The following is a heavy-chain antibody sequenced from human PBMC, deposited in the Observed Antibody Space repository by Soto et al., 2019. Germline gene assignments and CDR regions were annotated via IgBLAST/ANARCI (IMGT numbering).Heavy chain of an antibody. CDR3: AKNIGGFSGYANFDY. Sequence: EVQLLESGGDLVQPGGSLRLSCVASGFTFSNDDLSWVRQASGKGLEWVSAITAGGFNTYYADSVKGRFTISRDNSKNTLYPQMNSLRAEDTAVYYCAKNIGGFSGYANFDYWGQGTLVTVSS. V-gene: IGHV3-23*01. D-gene: IGHD5-12*01. CDR2: ITAGGFNT. CDR1: GFTFSNDD. J-gene: IGHJ4*02.